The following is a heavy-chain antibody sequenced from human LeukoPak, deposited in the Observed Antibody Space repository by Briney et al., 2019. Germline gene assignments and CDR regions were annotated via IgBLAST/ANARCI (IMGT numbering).Heavy chain of an antibody. CDR3: AKISSPYSYGSGSYLIDY. CDR1: GGTFSSYA. D-gene: IGHD3-10*01. V-gene: IGHV1-69*06. J-gene: IGHJ4*02. CDR2: IIPIFGTA. Sequence: SVKVSCKASGGTFSSYAISWVRQAPGQGLEWMGGIIPIFGTANYAQKFQGRVTITADKSTSTAYMELSSLRSEDTAVYYCAKISSPYSYGSGSYLIDYWGQGTLVTVSS.